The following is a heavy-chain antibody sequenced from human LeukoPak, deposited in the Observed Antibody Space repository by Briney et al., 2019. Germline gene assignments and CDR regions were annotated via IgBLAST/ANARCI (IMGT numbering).Heavy chain of an antibody. V-gene: IGHV4-39*01. Sequence: SETLSLTCTVSGGSISSSSYYWGWIRQPPGKGLEWIGSIYYSGSTYYNPSLKSRVTISVDTSKNQFSLKLSSVTAADTAVYYCGRNAFWSGYYTFDYWGQGTLVTVSS. CDR1: GGSISSSSYY. CDR3: GRNAFWSGYYTFDY. CDR2: IYYSGST. J-gene: IGHJ4*02. D-gene: IGHD3-3*01.